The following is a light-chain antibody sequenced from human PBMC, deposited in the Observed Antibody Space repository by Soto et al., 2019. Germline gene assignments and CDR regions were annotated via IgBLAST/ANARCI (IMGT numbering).Light chain of an antibody. Sequence: SYELTQPPSVSVSPGQTASITCSGDKLGDKYACWYQQKPGQSPVLVIYQDTKRPSGIPERFSGSNSGTTATLTISGTQAMDEADYYRQVWDSSTESEVFGGGTKVTVL. CDR3: QVWDSSTESEV. J-gene: IGLJ2*01. CDR1: KLGDKY. V-gene: IGLV3-1*01. CDR2: QDT.